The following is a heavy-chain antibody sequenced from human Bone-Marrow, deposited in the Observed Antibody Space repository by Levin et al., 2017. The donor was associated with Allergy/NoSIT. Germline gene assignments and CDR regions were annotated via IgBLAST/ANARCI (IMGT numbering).Heavy chain of an antibody. CDR3: ARAGYNDYRVPYYAMDL. CDR1: GFTFRIYG. J-gene: IGHJ6*02. CDR2: IWNDGTNK. V-gene: IGHV3-33*01. Sequence: LSGGSLRLSCAASGFTFRIYGMHWVRQAPGKGLTWVAFIWNDGTNKYYAHSVEGRFTISRDNSKNTVSLQMNSLGAEDAGVYYCARAGYNDYRVPYYAMDLWGQGATVTVTS. D-gene: IGHD3-22*01.